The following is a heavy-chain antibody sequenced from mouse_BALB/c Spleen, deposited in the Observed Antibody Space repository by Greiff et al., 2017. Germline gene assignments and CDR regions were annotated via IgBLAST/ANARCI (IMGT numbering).Heavy chain of an antibody. J-gene: IGHJ4*01. CDR2: INPGSGGT. CDR1: GYAFTNYL. V-gene: IGHV1-54*01. CDR3: ARDSSGYDYAMDY. Sequence: QVQLQQSGAELVRPGTSVKVSCKASGYAFTNYLIEWVKQRPGQGLEWIRVINPGSGGTNYNEKFKGKATLTAYKSSSTAYMQLSSLTSDDSAVYFCARDSSGYDYAMDYWGQGTSVTVSS. D-gene: IGHD3-2*01.